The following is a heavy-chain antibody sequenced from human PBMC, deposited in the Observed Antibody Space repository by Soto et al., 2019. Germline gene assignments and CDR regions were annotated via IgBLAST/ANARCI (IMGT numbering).Heavy chain of an antibody. D-gene: IGHD3-3*01. J-gene: IGHJ3*02. CDR2: IYCSGST. CDR1: GGSISIGDYY. V-gene: IGHV4-30-4*01. CDR3: ARDRSGFWSGYYTSDAFDI. Sequence: SETLSLTCTVSGGSISIGDYYWSCIRQPPGKGLEWIGYIYCSGSTYYNPSLKSRVTISVDTSKNQFSLKLSSVTAADTAVYYCARDRSGFWSGYYTSDAFDIWGQGTMVTVSS.